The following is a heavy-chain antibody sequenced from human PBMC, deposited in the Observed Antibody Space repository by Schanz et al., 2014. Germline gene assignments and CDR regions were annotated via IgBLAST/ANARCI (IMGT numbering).Heavy chain of an antibody. CDR3: VRDSFFAFDY. V-gene: IGHV3-11*01. D-gene: IGHD3-3*01. CDR1: GFIFSDYY. J-gene: IGHJ4*02. CDR2: ISSGGTTT. Sequence: QVQLVESGGGLVKPGGSLRLSCAASGFIFSDYYMAWIRQAPGKGPEYVSYISSGGTTTYHSDSVKGRFTISRDSAENSLYLQMNSLRAEDTAVYYCVRDSFFAFDYWGQGTLVIVSS.